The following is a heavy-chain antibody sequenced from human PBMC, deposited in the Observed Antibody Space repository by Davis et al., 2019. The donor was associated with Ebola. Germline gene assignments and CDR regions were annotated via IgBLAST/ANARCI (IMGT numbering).Heavy chain of an antibody. CDR1: GYTFPNYD. D-gene: IGHD2-2*01. CDR3: ARRLPAAPRHRWFDP. J-gene: IGHJ5*02. CDR2: LNPNSGNT. V-gene: IGHV1-8*01. Sequence: ASVKVSCKASGYTFPNYDINWVRQATGQGLEWMGWLNPNSGNTGYAQRFQGRVTITRDTSISTVYMELSSLRSEDTAVYYCARRLPAAPRHRWFDPWGQGTLVTVSS.